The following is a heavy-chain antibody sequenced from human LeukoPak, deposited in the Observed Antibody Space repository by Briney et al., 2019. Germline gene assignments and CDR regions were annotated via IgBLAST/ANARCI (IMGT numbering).Heavy chain of an antibody. V-gene: IGHV1-46*01. Sequence: ASVKVSCKASGFTFTTYYMHWVRQAPGQGLEWMGVINPSGDSTSYAQKFQGRVTMTRDTSTSTVYMELTSLTSEDTAVYYCARVGYCGATSCYGGFAPWGQGTLVTVSS. J-gene: IGHJ5*02. CDR2: INPSGDST. CDR3: ARVGYCGATSCYGGFAP. CDR1: GFTFTTYY. D-gene: IGHD2-2*01.